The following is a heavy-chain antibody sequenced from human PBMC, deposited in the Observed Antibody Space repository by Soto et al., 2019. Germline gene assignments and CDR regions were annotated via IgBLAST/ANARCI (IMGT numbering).Heavy chain of an antibody. CDR3: AKYSSSSPWFDP. Sequence: SETLSLTCAVSGGSISSSNWWSRVRQPPGKGLEWIGEIYHSGSTNYNPSLKSRVTISVDKSKNQFSLKLSSVTAADTAVYYCAKYSSSSPWFDPWGQGTLVTVSS. D-gene: IGHD6-6*01. V-gene: IGHV4-4*02. J-gene: IGHJ5*02. CDR1: GGSISSSNW. CDR2: IYHSGST.